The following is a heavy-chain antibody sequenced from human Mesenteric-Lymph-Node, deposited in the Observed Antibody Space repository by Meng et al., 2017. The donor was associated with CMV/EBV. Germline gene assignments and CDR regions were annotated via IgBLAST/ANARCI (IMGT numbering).Heavy chain of an antibody. V-gene: IGHV4-38-2*02. J-gene: IGHJ4*02. CDR3: ARIGYDTPERNY. Sequence: SETLSLTCTVSGYSISSGYYWGWIRQPPGKGLEWIGSIYHSGSTYYNPSLKSRVTISVDTSKNQFSLKLNSVIAADTAVYYCARIGYDTPERNYWGQGTLVTVSS. D-gene: IGHD5-12*01. CDR2: IYHSGST. CDR1: GYSISSGYY.